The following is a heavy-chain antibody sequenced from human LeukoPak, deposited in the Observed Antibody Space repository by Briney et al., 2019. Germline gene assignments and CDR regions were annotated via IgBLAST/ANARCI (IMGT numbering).Heavy chain of an antibody. Sequence: PGGSLRLSCTGSGFTFRSSSMNWVRQAPGKGLEWVSAISGSGGSTYYADSVKGRFSISRDNSKNTLSLQMNNLRAEDTAVYYCAKDSSFYYHSGSYYFPDSFDIWGQGTMVTVSS. V-gene: IGHV3-23*01. CDR3: AKDSSFYYHSGSYYFPDSFDI. D-gene: IGHD3-10*01. CDR1: GFTFRSSS. CDR2: ISGSGGST. J-gene: IGHJ3*02.